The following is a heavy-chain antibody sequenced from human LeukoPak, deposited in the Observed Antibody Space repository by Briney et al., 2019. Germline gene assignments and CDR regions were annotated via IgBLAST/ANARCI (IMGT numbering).Heavy chain of an antibody. V-gene: IGHV4-34*01. CDR2: INHSGST. Sequence: PSETLSLTCAVYGGSFSGYYWSWIRQPPGKGLEWIGEINHSGSTNYNPSLKSRVTISVDTSKNQFSLKLSSVTAADTAVYYCARSVFLMIDAYDFWGQGTLVAVSS. D-gene: IGHD2-2*01. CDR1: GGSFSGYY. J-gene: IGHJ4*02. CDR3: ARSVFLMIDAYDF.